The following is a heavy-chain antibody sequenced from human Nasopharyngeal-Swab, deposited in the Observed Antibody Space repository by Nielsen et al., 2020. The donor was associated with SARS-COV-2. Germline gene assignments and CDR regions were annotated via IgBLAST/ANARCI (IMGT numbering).Heavy chain of an antibody. J-gene: IGHJ4*02. V-gene: IGHV4-39*01. CDR1: GGSISSSADY. CDR3: ARHGDYDNSRSYYFSY. Sequence: SETLSLTCTVSGGSISSSADYWDWIRQSPGKGLEWIGYIHYSGSTYYNPSLKSRVTISLDSSKNQFSLRLSSVTATYTAVYFCARHGDYDNSRSYYFSYWGQGTLVTVSS. D-gene: IGHD3-22*01. CDR2: IHYSGST.